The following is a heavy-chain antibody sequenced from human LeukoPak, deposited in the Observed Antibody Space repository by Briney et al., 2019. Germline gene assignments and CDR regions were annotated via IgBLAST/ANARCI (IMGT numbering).Heavy chain of an antibody. V-gene: IGHV4-34*01. CDR3: ARVRGYSYGPWYGMDV. D-gene: IGHD5-18*01. Sequence: SETLSLTCAVYGGSFSGYYWSWIRQPPGKGLEWIGEINHSGSTNYNPSLKSRVTISIDTSKNQFSLKLSSVTAADTAVYYCARVRGYSYGPWYGMDVWGQGTTVTVSS. CDR1: GGSFSGYY. J-gene: IGHJ6*02. CDR2: INHSGST.